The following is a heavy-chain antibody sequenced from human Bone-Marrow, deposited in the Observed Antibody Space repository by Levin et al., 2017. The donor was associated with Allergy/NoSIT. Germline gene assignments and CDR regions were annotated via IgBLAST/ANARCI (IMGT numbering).Heavy chain of an antibody. CDR3: ARRGPSGSAYFDS. D-gene: IGHD1-26*01. J-gene: IGHJ4*02. Sequence: GGSLRLSCKVSGSSFSYSWIGWVRQMPGKGLEWMGMVYPGDSDSRYSPSFQGQVTISADESTGTTFLQWNSLKASDTAIYYCARRGPSGSAYFDSWGQGTLVIVSS. CDR1: GSSFSYSW. CDR2: VYPGDSDS. V-gene: IGHV5-51*01.